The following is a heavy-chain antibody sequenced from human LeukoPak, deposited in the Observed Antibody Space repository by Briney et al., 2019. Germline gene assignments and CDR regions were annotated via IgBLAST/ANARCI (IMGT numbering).Heavy chain of an antibody. CDR1: GFYLSEYY. Sequence: GGSLRLSCAASGFYLSEYYMSWLRQAPRKGLEWVSYISASSVYTNYADSVKGRFTISRDNAKDSLYLQMNSLKAEDTAVYYCARDLVYVSFSSVWGQGTLVTVSS. V-gene: IGHV3-11*06. J-gene: IGHJ4*02. CDR2: ISASSVYT. CDR3: ARDLVYVSFSSV. D-gene: IGHD2/OR15-2a*01.